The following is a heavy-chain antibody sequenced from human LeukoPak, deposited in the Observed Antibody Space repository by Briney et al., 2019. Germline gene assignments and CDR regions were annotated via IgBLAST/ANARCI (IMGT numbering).Heavy chain of an antibody. CDR3: AKVVIQLWLTGNYFDY. CDR2: ISGSGGST. Sequence: GGSLRLSCAASGFTFSSYAMSWVRQAPGKGLEWVSVISGSGGSTYYADSVKGRFTISRDNSKNTLYLQMNSLRAEDTAVYYCAKVVIQLWLTGNYFDYWGQGTLVTVSS. D-gene: IGHD5-18*01. CDR1: GFTFSSYA. V-gene: IGHV3-23*01. J-gene: IGHJ4*02.